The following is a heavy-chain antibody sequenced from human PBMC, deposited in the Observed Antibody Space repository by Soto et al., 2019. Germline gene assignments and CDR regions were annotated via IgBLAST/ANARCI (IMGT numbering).Heavy chain of an antibody. Sequence: PSETLSLTCTVSGGSISSSSYYWGWIRQPPGKGLEWIGTIYYSGSTYYNPSLKSRVTISVDTSKNQFSLKLSSVTAADTAVYYCARDRRRVSYYYDSSGPDAFDIWGQGTMVTVSS. CDR1: GGSISSSSYY. CDR3: ARDRRRVSYYYDSSGPDAFDI. J-gene: IGHJ3*02. D-gene: IGHD3-22*01. V-gene: IGHV4-39*07. CDR2: IYYSGST.